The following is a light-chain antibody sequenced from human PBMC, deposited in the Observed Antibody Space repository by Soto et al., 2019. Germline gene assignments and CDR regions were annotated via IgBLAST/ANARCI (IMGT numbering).Light chain of an antibody. Sequence: IQLTQSPCSLSASVGDRVTITCRASQGISSYLAWYQQKPGKAPKLLIYAASTLQSGVPSRFSGSGSGTDFTLTISSLQPEDFATYYCQQLNSYLPWTFGQGTKVEIK. CDR3: QQLNSYLPWT. CDR2: AAS. CDR1: QGISSY. V-gene: IGKV1-9*01. J-gene: IGKJ1*01.